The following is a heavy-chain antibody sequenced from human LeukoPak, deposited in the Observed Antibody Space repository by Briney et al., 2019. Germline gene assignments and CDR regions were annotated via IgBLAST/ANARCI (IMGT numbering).Heavy chain of an antibody. Sequence: GGSLRLSCAASGFSFDDYAMHWVRQAPGKGLEWVSAISGSGGDTYYADSVKGRLTISRDNSKNTLYLQMNSLRAEDTAVYYCARERWLQSGYFDYWGQGTLVTVSS. D-gene: IGHD4-4*01. CDR1: GFSFDDYA. CDR2: ISGSGGDT. CDR3: ARERWLQSGYFDY. V-gene: IGHV3-23*01. J-gene: IGHJ4*02.